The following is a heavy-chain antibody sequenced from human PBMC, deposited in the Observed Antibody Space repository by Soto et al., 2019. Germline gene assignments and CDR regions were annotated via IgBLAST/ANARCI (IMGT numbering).Heavy chain of an antibody. CDR2: ISPSSSTI. CDR1: GFTFSSYS. CDR3: ASNHLGTTPYGMDV. J-gene: IGHJ6*02. V-gene: IGHV3-48*02. Sequence: GGPLRLSCAASGFTFSSYSMNWVRQAPGKGLEWVSYISPSSSTIYYADSVKGRFTISRDNAKNSLYLQMNSLRDEDTAVYYCASNHLGTTPYGMDVWGQGTTVTVSS. D-gene: IGHD1-7*01.